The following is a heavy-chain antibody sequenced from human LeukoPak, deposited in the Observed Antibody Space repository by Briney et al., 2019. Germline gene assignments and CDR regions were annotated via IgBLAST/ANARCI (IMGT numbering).Heavy chain of an antibody. CDR2: ISWNSGGI. CDR1: GFTFDDYA. D-gene: IGHD3-9*01. J-gene: IGHJ4*02. Sequence: GGSLRLSCAASGFTFDDYAMHWVRQAPGKGLEWVSGISWNSGGIGYADSVKGRFTISRDNAKNSLYLQMNSLRAEDTALYYCAKDNDKGLFGYWGQGTLVTVSS. V-gene: IGHV3-9*01. CDR3: AKDNDKGLFGY.